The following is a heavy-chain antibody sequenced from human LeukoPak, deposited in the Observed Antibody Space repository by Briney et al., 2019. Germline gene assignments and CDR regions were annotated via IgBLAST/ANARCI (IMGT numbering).Heavy chain of an antibody. CDR2: IYYSGST. J-gene: IGHJ4*02. CDR3: ARPGRSIPPYYFDY. Sequence: SETLSLTCTVSGGSISSYYWSWIRQPPGKGLEWIGYIYYSGSTNYNPSLKSRVTISVDTSKNQFSLKLSSVTAADTAVYYCARPGRSIPPYYFDYWGQGTLVTVSS. CDR1: GGSISSYY. V-gene: IGHV4-59*08.